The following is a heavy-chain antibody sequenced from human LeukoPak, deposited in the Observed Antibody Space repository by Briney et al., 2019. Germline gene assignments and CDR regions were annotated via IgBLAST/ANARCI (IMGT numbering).Heavy chain of an antibody. CDR3: ARGRDAASAY. Sequence: GGSLRLSRAASGFTFSGYEMNWVRQAPGKGLEWVSYISNYGTTIYYADSVKGRFTISRDNAKNTLYLQMNSLRAEDTAVYFCARGRDAASAYWGQVALVTVSS. CDR2: ISNYGTTI. J-gene: IGHJ4*02. V-gene: IGHV3-48*03. D-gene: IGHD5-24*01. CDR1: GFTFSGYE.